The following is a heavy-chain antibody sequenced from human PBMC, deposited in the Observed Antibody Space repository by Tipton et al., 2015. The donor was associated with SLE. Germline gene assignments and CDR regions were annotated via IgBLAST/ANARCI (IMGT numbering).Heavy chain of an antibody. CDR3: STYVCEATSSQSKDD. Sequence: TLSLTCTVSGVSISDHYRTWIRQPPGKGLEWLAYVFYSGSSNFNRAHYNPSLMGRVTISVDTSENQISLHLTSVTSADTAVYYGSTYVCEATSSQSKDDRGQGPLVTFPS. V-gene: IGHV4-59*11. CDR2: VFYSGSS. CDR1: GVSISDHY. J-gene: IGHJ1*01. D-gene: IGHD2-15*01.